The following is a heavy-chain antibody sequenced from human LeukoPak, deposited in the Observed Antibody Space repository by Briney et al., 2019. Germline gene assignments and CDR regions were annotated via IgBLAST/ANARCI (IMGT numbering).Heavy chain of an antibody. CDR1: GFTFSIYA. V-gene: IGHV3-23*01. Sequence: GGSLRLSCTASGFTFSIYAMSWVRQAPGRGQEWVSAITSSGDTTFYADSVRGRFTISRDNSKNTLYLQMSSLRAEDTAVFYCAKDRPNYFGSNGHYYRRNGDSWGQGTLVTVSS. CDR2: ITSSGDTT. D-gene: IGHD3-10*01. J-gene: IGHJ5*01. CDR3: AKDRPNYFGSNGHYYRRNGDS.